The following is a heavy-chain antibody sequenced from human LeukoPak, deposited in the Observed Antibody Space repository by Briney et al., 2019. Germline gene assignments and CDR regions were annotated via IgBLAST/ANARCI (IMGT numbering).Heavy chain of an antibody. CDR3: ARRDPTTPKFDY. V-gene: IGHV3-23*01. Sequence: PGGSLRLSCTVSGFTFSNYGMIWVRQAPGKGLEWVSGINGDGDSTYYVDSVKGRFTISRDNSKSTLYLHMNSLRAEDTAVYYCARRDPTTPKFDYWGQGTLVTVSS. D-gene: IGHD1-14*01. CDR2: INGDGDST. CDR1: GFTFSNYG. J-gene: IGHJ4*02.